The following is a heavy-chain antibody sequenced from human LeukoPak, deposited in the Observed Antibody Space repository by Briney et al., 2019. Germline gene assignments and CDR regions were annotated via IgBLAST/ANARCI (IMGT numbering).Heavy chain of an antibody. J-gene: IGHJ6*02. CDR1: GFTFSSYG. Sequence: PGGSLRLSCAASGFTFSSYGMSWVRQAPGKGLEWVSTFSGRGGRTDYADSVKGRFTISRDNSQNRLYLQMNSLRAEDTAVYYCAKRFMDGNYGLGWGYYYYYGVDVWGQGTTVTVSS. D-gene: IGHD4-17*01. CDR2: FSGRGGRT. V-gene: IGHV3-23*01. CDR3: AKRFMDGNYGLGWGYYYYYGVDV.